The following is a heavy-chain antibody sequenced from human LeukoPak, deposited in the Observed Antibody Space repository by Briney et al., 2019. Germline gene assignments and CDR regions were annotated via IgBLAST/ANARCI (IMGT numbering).Heavy chain of an antibody. Sequence: GASVKVSCKASGCTFTGYYMHWVQQAPGQGLEWMGWINPNSGGTNYAQKFQGWVTMTRDTSISTAYMELSRLRSDDTAVYYCARALPHYCSGGSCPDRNYGMDVWGQGTTVTVSS. V-gene: IGHV1-2*04. CDR2: INPNSGGT. J-gene: IGHJ6*02. CDR1: GCTFTGYY. D-gene: IGHD2-15*01. CDR3: ARALPHYCSGGSCPDRNYGMDV.